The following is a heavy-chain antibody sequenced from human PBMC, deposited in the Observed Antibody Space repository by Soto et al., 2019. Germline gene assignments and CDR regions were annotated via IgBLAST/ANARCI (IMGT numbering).Heavy chain of an antibody. Sequence: VGSLRLSCAASGFTFSSYAMSWVRQAPGKGLEWVSAISGSGVSTNYADSVKGRFTISRDNSKNTLYLQMNSLRAEDAAVYYCAKDRLIDYWGQGTLVTVPQ. V-gene: IGHV3-23*01. CDR2: ISGSGVST. CDR3: AKDRLIDY. D-gene: IGHD2-8*01. J-gene: IGHJ4*02. CDR1: GFTFSSYA.